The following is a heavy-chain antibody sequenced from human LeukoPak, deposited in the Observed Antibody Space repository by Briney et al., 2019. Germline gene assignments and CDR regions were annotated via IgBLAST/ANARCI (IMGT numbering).Heavy chain of an antibody. CDR3: ARAFASRNWFDP. CDR2: VRNKTNSYTT. CDR1: GFTFSAHY. Sequence: GGSLRLSCVDSGFTFSAHYMDWVRQAPGKGLEWVGRVRNKTNSYTTECAASVKDRFIISRDDSKSSLYLQMNSLKIEDTAVYYCARAFASRNWFDPWGQGTLVTVSS. V-gene: IGHV3-72*01. J-gene: IGHJ5*02.